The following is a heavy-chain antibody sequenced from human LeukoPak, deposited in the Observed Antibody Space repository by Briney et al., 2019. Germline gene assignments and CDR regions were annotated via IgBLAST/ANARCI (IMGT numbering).Heavy chain of an antibody. Sequence: PGRSLRLSCAASGFMFTTYSMHWVRQAPGKGLEWVAFISNDGSDKNSADSLKGRFSISRDNSKNTLYVQMDSLRPDDTAVYYCARAMGFCSSANRRCYGVRFDYWGQGTLVTVSS. V-gene: IGHV3-30-3*01. CDR3: ARAMGFCSSANRRCYGVRFDY. CDR1: GFMFTTYS. J-gene: IGHJ4*02. D-gene: IGHD2-8*01. CDR2: ISNDGSDK.